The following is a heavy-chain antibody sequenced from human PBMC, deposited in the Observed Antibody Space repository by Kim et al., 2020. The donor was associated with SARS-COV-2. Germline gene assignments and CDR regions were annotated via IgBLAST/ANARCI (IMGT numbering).Heavy chain of an antibody. Sequence: SQTLSLTCAISGDSVSSNSAAWNWIRRSPSRGLEWLGRTYYRSKWYNDYAVSVKGRMTINPDTSKNQFSLHLNSVTPEDTAVYYCAKGRDKYAYDDPWGQGTLVTVSS. CDR1: GDSVSSNSAA. J-gene: IGHJ5*02. CDR2: TYYRSKWYN. D-gene: IGHD2-21*01. V-gene: IGHV6-1*01. CDR3: AKGRDKYAYDDP.